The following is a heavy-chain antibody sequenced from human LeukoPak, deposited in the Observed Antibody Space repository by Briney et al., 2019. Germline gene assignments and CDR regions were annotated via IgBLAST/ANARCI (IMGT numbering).Heavy chain of an antibody. Sequence: PGRSLRLSCAASGFTFDDYAMYWVRQAPGKGLEWVSGTSWNSGSTGYADSVKGRFTISRDNAKNSLYLQMNSLRAEDTALYYCAKDKSAMVRGVGDAFDIWGQGTMVTVSS. J-gene: IGHJ3*02. V-gene: IGHV3-9*01. CDR1: GFTFDDYA. CDR3: AKDKSAMVRGVGDAFDI. CDR2: TSWNSGST. D-gene: IGHD3-10*01.